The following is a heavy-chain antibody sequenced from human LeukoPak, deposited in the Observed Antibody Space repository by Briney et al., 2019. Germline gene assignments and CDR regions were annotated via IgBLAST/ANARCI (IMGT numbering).Heavy chain of an antibody. CDR1: GFTFSSYA. CDR3: AKDDTSYEGYFHH. D-gene: IGHD5-12*01. CDR2: ISGSGGST. Sequence: GGSLRLSCAASGFTFSSYAMSWVRQAPGKGLEWVSAISGSGGSTYYADSVKGRFTISRDNSKNTLYLQMDSLRADDTAVYYCAKDDTSYEGYFHHRGQGTLVTVSS. J-gene: IGHJ1*01. V-gene: IGHV3-23*01.